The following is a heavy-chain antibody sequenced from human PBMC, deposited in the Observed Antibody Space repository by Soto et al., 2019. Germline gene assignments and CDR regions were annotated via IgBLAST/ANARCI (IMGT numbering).Heavy chain of an antibody. V-gene: IGHV3-33*01. D-gene: IGHD5-12*01. CDR3: ARDQAEIVAAPSDNNGLSNRFDS. Sequence: QVKVVESGGGVVQPGRSLRLSCAASGFTFSNYGMHWVRQAPGKGLEWLAAIWYAGVNKHYADSVKGRFSTSRDNSTNTVYLQINSLRADDNAVYYCARDQAEIVAAPSDNNGLSNRFDSWGQGTLVTVSS. CDR1: GFTFSNYG. CDR2: IWYAGVNK. J-gene: IGHJ5*01.